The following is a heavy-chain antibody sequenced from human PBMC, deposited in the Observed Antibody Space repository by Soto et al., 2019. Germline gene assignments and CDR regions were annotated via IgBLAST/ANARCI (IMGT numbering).Heavy chain of an antibody. CDR3: ARDATGSIDY. Sequence: WDAGSTYYADSVRGRFTISRDNSKNSLYLQMNSLRTEDTAFYYCARDATGSIDYWGQGTLVTVSS. CDR2: WDAGST. J-gene: IGHJ4*02. D-gene: IGHD3-9*01. V-gene: IGHV3-43*01.